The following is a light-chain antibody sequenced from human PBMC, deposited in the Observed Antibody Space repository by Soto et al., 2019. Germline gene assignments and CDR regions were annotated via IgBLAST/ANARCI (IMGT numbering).Light chain of an antibody. CDR1: GSDVGAYNL. CDR3: CSHAGTVAYV. V-gene: IGLV2-23*02. CDR2: EVK. J-gene: IGLJ1*01. Sequence: QCLLTQPAPGYRSPGRSSSISNAGTGSDVGAYNLVSWYQQHPGKAPKLIICEVKTRPSGISNRCSGSKWWDPSPPTSPWLPAEDEADYFCCSHAGTVAYVFGTGTTVPVL.